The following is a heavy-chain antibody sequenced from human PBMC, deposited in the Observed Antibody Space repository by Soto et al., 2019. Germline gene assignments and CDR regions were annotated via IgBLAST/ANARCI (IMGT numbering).Heavy chain of an antibody. CDR2: IYKSATT. Sequence: SETLSLTCSVSGDSISNLDYFWAWIRQPPGQALEYIGYIYKSATTYYNPSFESRVAISVDTLKSQFSLNVTSVTAADTAVYFCARGRYCLTGRCFPNWFDSWGQGALVTVSS. CDR3: ARGRYCLTGRCFPNWFDS. V-gene: IGHV4-30-4*01. CDR1: GDSISNLDYF. D-gene: IGHD7-27*01. J-gene: IGHJ5*01.